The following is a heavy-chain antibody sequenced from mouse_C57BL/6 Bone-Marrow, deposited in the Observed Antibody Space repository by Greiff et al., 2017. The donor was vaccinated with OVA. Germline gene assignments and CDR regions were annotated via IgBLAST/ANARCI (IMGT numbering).Heavy chain of an antibody. D-gene: IGHD1-1*01. Sequence: QVQLQQSGAELARPGASVKLSCKASGYTFTSYGISWVKQRTGQGLEWIGEIYPRSGNTYYNEKFKGKATLTADKSSSTAYMELRSLTSEDSAVYFCARGGHYYGSSYGWFAYWGQGTLVTVSA. CDR2: IYPRSGNT. J-gene: IGHJ3*01. CDR1: GYTFTSYG. V-gene: IGHV1-81*01. CDR3: ARGGHYYGSSYGWFAY.